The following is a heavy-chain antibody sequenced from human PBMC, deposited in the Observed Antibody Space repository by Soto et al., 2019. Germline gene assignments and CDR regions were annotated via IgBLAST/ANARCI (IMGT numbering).Heavy chain of an antibody. Sequence: PSETLSLTCTVSGGSISSGGYYWSWIRQHPGKGLEWIGYIYYGGSTYYNPSLKSRATISGDTSKNQFSLKLRSVTAADTAVYYCARGGYYYENSGQNAYDYWGQGILVTVSS. J-gene: IGHJ4*01. CDR3: ARGGYYYENSGQNAYDY. V-gene: IGHV4-31*03. CDR1: GGSISSGGYY. CDR2: IYYGGST. D-gene: IGHD3-22*01.